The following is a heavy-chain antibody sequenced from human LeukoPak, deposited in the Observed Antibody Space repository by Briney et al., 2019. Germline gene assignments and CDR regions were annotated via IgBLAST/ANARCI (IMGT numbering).Heavy chain of an antibody. D-gene: IGHD5-18*01. CDR1: GGSFSGYY. CDR2: INHSGST. CDR3: ARGELNRISGYSYVFDY. V-gene: IGHV4-34*01. J-gene: IGHJ4*02. Sequence: SETLPLTCAVYGGSFSGYYWSWIRQPPGKGLEWIGEINHSGSTNYNPSLKSRVAISVDTSKNQFSLKLSSVTAADTAVYYCARGELNRISGYSYVFDYWGQGTLVTVSS.